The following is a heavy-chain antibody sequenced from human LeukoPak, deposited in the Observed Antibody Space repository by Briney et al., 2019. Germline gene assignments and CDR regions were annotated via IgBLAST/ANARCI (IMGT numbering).Heavy chain of an antibody. CDR3: ARLIGDYYDNSRSSYWHGHLDY. CDR2: IGPGGGGT. D-gene: IGHD3-22*01. CDR1: GYTFTGYY. Sequence: GASVKVSCKASGYTFTGYYMHWVRQAPGQGLEWTGMIGPGGGGTAYAQKFQDRVTMTSDTSTSTVYMELNSLRSEDTAVYYCARLIGDYYDNSRSSYWHGHLDYWGQGALVTVSS. V-gene: IGHV1-46*01. J-gene: IGHJ4*02.